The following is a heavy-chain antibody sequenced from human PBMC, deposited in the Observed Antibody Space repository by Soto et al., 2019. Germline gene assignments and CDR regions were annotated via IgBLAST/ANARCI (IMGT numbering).Heavy chain of an antibody. CDR1: GGSISSYY. CDR2: IYYSGST. J-gene: IGHJ5*02. V-gene: IGHV4-59*01. Sequence: SETLSLTCTVSGGSISSYYWSWIRQPPGKGLEWIGYIYYSGSTNYNPSLKSRVTISVDTSKNQFSLKLSSVTAADTAVYYCARTGRGYSYGSWSSNWFDPWGQGTLVTVSS. CDR3: ARTGRGYSYGSWSSNWFDP. D-gene: IGHD5-18*01.